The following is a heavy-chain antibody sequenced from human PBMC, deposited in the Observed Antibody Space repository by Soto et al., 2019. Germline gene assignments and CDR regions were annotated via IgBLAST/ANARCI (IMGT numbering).Heavy chain of an antibody. D-gene: IGHD3-3*01. CDR3: ARDRRINYDFWSGYYGGGMDV. CDR2: IYYSGST. V-gene: IGHV4-59*01. J-gene: IGHJ6*03. CDR1: GGSISSYY. Sequence: SETLSLTCTVSGGSISSYYWSWIRQPPGKGLEWIGYIYYSGSTNYNPSLKSRVTISVDTSKNQFSLKLSSVTAADTAVYYCARDRRINYDFWSGYYGGGMDVWGKGTTVTVSS.